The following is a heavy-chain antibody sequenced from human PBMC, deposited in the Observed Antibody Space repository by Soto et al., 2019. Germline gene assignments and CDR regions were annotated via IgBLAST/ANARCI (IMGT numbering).Heavy chain of an antibody. J-gene: IGHJ4*02. CDR3: AKRSPYSSGWYSPIFDY. D-gene: IGHD6-13*01. CDR1: GFSFSDYA. CDR2: ISESGGST. Sequence: GGSLRLSCAASGFSFSDYAMSWVRQAPGKGLEWVSVISESGGSTHYADSVRGRFTVSRDNSKNALSLRMNSLRDEDTAVYFCAKRSPYSSGWYSPIFDYWGQGALVTVSS. V-gene: IGHV3-23*01.